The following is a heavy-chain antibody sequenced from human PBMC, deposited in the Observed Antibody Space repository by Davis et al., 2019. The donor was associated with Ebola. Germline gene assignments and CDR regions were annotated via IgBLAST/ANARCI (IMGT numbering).Heavy chain of an antibody. Sequence: SVTVSRQASLYTFTSHDSNCAGQPTRQGLEWRGWINPNSGNTGCAQKFQGRVTMTRNTSISTAYMALSSLRSEETAVYYCARQTFLPAAILFDPWGQGTLVTVSS. V-gene: IGHV1-8*01. CDR2: INPNSGNT. D-gene: IGHD2-2*01. J-gene: IGHJ5*02. CDR3: ARQTFLPAAILFDP. CDR1: LYTFTSHD.